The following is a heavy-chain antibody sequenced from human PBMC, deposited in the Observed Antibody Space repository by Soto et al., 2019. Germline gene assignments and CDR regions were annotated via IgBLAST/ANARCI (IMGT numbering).Heavy chain of an antibody. D-gene: IGHD3-9*01. Sequence: GGSLRLSCAASGFTFSSYSMNWVRQAPGKGLEWVSSISSSSSYIYYADSVRGRFTISRDNAKNSLYPQMNSLRAEDTAVYYCARGTYYDILTGSPYYFDYWGQGTLVTVSS. V-gene: IGHV3-21*01. CDR2: ISSSSSYI. J-gene: IGHJ4*02. CDR3: ARGTYYDILTGSPYYFDY. CDR1: GFTFSSYS.